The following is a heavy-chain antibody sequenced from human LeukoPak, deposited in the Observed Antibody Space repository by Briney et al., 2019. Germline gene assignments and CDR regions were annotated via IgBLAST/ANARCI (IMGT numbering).Heavy chain of an antibody. CDR1: GFTFTTHA. J-gene: IGHJ4*02. D-gene: IGHD2-21*02. CDR2: SSGGDGST. Sequence: GGSLRLSCAASGFTFTTHAMGWVRQAPGKGLEWVSASSGGDGSTFNADSVKGRFTISRDYSSNTLYLQMDTLRAEDTAVYYCAKFDRTATYFDNWGQGTLVTVSS. V-gene: IGHV3-23*01. CDR3: AKFDRTATYFDN.